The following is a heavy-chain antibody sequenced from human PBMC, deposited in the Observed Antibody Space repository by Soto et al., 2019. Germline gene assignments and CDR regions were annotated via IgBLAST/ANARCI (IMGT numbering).Heavy chain of an antibody. J-gene: IGHJ4*02. CDR1: GGSISSYY. CDR3: ARHIVVVPAAIIN. CDR2: IYYSGST. Sequence: PSETLSLTCTVSGGSISSYYWSWIRQPPGKGLEWIGYIYYSGSTNYNPSLKSRVTISADTSKNQFSLKLSSVTAADTAVYYCARHIVVVPAAIINWGQGTLVTVSS. V-gene: IGHV4-59*08. D-gene: IGHD2-2*01.